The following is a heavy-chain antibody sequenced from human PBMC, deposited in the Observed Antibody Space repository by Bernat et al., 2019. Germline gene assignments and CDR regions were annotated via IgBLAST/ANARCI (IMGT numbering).Heavy chain of an antibody. Sequence: QVQLVESGGGVVQPGRSLRLSCAASGFTFSSYGMHWVRQAPGKGLEWVAVISYDGSNKYYADYVKGRFTISRDNSKNTLYLQMNSLRAEDTAVYYCAKVRASVWGSYRYTSFDYWGQGTLVTVSS. D-gene: IGHD3-16*02. CDR2: ISYDGSNK. CDR3: AKVRASVWGSYRYTSFDY. J-gene: IGHJ4*02. CDR1: GFTFSSYG. V-gene: IGHV3-30*18.